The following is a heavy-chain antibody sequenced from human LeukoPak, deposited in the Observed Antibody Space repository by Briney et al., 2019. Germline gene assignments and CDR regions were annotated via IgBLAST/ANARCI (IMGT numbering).Heavy chain of an antibody. D-gene: IGHD5-18*01. CDR1: GFSLTTSGVG. CDR2: IYWDDDK. J-gene: IGHJ4*02. V-gene: IGHV2-5*02. CDR3: ARVYSYCLYFDY. Sequence: FGPTLVNPTQTLTLTCTFSGFSLTTSGVGVGWIRQPPGETLEWLALIYWDDDKRYSPSLKSRLTITKDTSKNQVVLTMTNMDPVDTATYYCARVYSYCLYFDYWGQGTLVTVSS.